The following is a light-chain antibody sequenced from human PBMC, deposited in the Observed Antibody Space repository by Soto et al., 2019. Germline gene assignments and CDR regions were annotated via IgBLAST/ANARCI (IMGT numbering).Light chain of an antibody. J-gene: IGLJ1*01. CDR3: LLSYSGARSGV. Sequence: QTVVTQEPSLTVSPGGTVTLTCGSSTGAVTSGHYPYWFQQKPGQAPRTLIYDTSNKNSWTPARFSGSLLGGKAALTLSGAQPEDEAEYYCLLSYSGARSGVFGTGTKLTVL. V-gene: IGLV7-46*01. CDR1: TGAVTSGHY. CDR2: DTS.